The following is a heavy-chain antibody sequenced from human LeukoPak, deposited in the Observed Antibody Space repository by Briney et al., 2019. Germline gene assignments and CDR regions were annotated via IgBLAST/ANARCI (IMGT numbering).Heavy chain of an antibody. CDR3: AKARGGRVPAAMGNDY. D-gene: IGHD2-2*01. Sequence: SGGSLRLSCAASGFTFSSYAMSWVRQAPGKGLERVSAISGSGGSTYYADSVKGRFTISRDNSKNTLYLQMNSLRAEDTAVYYCAKARGGRVPAAMGNDYWGQGTLVTVSS. CDR1: GFTFSSYA. J-gene: IGHJ4*02. V-gene: IGHV3-23*01. CDR2: ISGSGGST.